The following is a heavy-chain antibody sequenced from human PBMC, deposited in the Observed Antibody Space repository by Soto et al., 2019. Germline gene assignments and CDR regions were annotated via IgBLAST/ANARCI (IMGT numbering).Heavy chain of an antibody. CDR3: ARAPYCSSTSCSGVYYYYYGMDV. D-gene: IGHD2-2*01. Sequence: GASVKVSCKASGYTFTSYGISRVRQAPGQGLEWMGWISAYNGNTNYAQKLQGRVTMTTDTSTSTAYMELRSLRSDDTAVYYCARAPYCSSTSCSGVYYYYYGMDVWGQGTTVTVSS. CDR1: GYTFTSYG. J-gene: IGHJ6*02. CDR2: ISAYNGNT. V-gene: IGHV1-18*01.